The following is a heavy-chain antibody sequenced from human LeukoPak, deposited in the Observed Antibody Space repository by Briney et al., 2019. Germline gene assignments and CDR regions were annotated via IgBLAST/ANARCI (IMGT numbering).Heavy chain of an antibody. D-gene: IGHD1-26*01. Sequence: GGSLRLSCAASGFTFSSYGMHWVRQAPGKGLEWVAVISYDGSNKYYADSVKGRFTISRDNSKNTLYLRMNSLRAEDTAVYYCAKGLVGATYDAFDIWGQGTMVTVSS. CDR3: AKGLVGATYDAFDI. CDR2: ISYDGSNK. J-gene: IGHJ3*02. V-gene: IGHV3-30*18. CDR1: GFTFSSYG.